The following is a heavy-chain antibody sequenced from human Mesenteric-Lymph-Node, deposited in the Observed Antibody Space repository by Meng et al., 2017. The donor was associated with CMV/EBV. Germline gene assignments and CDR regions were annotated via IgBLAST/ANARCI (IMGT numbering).Heavy chain of an antibody. CDR2: ISYDGSNK. J-gene: IGHJ4*02. CDR3: ARGGRQYKYSSSPLDY. Sequence: GESLKISCAASGFTFSSYAMHWVRQAPGKGLEWVAVISYDGSNKYYADSVKGRFTISRDNSKNTLYLQMNSLRAEDTAVYYCARGGRQYKYSSSPLDYWGQGTLVTSPQ. V-gene: IGHV3-30-3*01. D-gene: IGHD6-6*01. CDR1: GFTFSSYA.